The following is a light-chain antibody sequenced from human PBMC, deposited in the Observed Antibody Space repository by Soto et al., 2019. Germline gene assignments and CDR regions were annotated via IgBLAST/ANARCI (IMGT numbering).Light chain of an antibody. V-gene: IGLV2-14*01. CDR3: TSFTNSYTWV. J-gene: IGLJ3*02. Sequence: QSVLTQPASVSGSPGQSITISCTGTSSDVGGYNYVSWFQQHPGKVPKLMIYEVSHRPSGVSDRFSGSKSGSTASLTISGLQAEDEADYYCTSFTNSYTWVFGGGTKRTVL. CDR2: EVS. CDR1: SSDVGGYNY.